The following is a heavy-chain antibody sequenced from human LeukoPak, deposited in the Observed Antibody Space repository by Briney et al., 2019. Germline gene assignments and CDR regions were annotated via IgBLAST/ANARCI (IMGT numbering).Heavy chain of an antibody. CDR3: AREGIAVAGSDY. J-gene: IGHJ4*02. CDR2: IYSGGST. D-gene: IGHD6-19*01. V-gene: IGHV3-53*01. CDR1: GFTVSSNY. Sequence: GGSLRLSCAASGFTVSSNYMSWVRQAPGKGLEWVSVIYSGGSTYYADSVKSRFTISRDNSKNTLYLQMNSLRAEDTAVYYCAREGIAVAGSDYWGQGTLVTVSS.